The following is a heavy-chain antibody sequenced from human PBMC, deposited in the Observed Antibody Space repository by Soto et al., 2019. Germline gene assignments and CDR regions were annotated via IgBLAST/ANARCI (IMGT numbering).Heavy chain of an antibody. CDR2: IHSGGST. J-gene: IGHJ1*01. Sequence: EVPLVESGGGFVQPGGSLILACAASGFTVSSNYMSWVRQPPGKALERVSVIHSGGSTYYADSVKGRFTISRDNSKNTLYLQMNSLRAEDTAVYYCARDYCSGGSCYYGYFQHWGQGTLVTVSS. CDR3: ARDYCSGGSCYYGYFQH. CDR1: GFTVSSNY. D-gene: IGHD2-15*01. V-gene: IGHV3-66*01.